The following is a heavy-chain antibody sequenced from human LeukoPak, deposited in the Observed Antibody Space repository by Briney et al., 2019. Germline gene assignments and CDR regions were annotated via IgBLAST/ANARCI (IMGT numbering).Heavy chain of an antibody. D-gene: IGHD6-19*01. CDR3: AREAVAGYFDY. J-gene: IGHJ4*02. CDR1: GFTFSDYY. CDR2: ISYDGSNK. Sequence: GGSLRLSCVASGFTFSDYYMHWVRQAPGKGLEWVAVISYDGSNKYYADSVKGRFTISRDNSKNTLYLQMNSLRAEDTAVYYCAREAVAGYFDYWGQGTLVTVSS. V-gene: IGHV3-30*03.